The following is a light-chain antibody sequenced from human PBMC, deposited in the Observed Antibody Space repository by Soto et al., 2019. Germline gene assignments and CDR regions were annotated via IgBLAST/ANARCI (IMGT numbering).Light chain of an antibody. Sequence: QSVLTQPPSASGTPGQRVTISCSGSSSNIGSNSVYWYQQLPGTAPELLIYKNDQRPSRVPDRFSGSKSGTSASLAISGLRSEDEADYYCATWDDSLSVGVFGAGTKLTVL. J-gene: IGLJ1*01. CDR2: KND. V-gene: IGLV1-47*01. CDR1: SSNIGSNS. CDR3: ATWDDSLSVGV.